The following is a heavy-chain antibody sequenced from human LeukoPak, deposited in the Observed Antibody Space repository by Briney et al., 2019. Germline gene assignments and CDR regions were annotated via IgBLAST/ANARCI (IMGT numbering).Heavy chain of an antibody. Sequence: GGSLRLSCAASGFTFSSYWMHWVRQAPGKGLVWVSRINSDGSSTSYADSVKGRFTISRDNAKNTLYLQMNSLRAEDTAVYYCARENGDSYDDYWGQGTLVTVSS. J-gene: IGHJ4*02. CDR2: INSDGSST. V-gene: IGHV3-74*01. CDR3: ARENGDSYDDY. CDR1: GFTFSSYW. D-gene: IGHD5-18*01.